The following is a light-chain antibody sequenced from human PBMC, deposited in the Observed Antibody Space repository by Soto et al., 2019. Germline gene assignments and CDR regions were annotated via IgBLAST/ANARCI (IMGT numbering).Light chain of an antibody. V-gene: IGKV3-11*01. J-gene: IGKJ5*01. CDR2: DAS. CDR3: QQRNVWPPIT. CDR1: QSFRTS. Sequence: EVVFTQSPATLSLSPGERATLSCRASQSFRTSLAWYQHKPGQAPRLVIYDASLRANGVPARFGGSGSGTDFTLTINSLEPEDFAVYYCQQRNVWPPITFGQGTRLEIK.